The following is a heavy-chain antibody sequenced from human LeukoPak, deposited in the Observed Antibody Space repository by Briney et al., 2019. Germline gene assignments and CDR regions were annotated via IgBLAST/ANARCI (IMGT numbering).Heavy chain of an antibody. Sequence: GGSLRLSCVVSGFTISTYALHWIRQAPGKGLEWVAVISYDGNKKDYADSVKGRFTISRDNSKNTLYLQMNSLKTEDTAVYFCASGGLIVAMTGGHFDYWGQGALVTVSS. V-gene: IGHV3-30-3*01. CDR3: ASGGLIVAMTGGHFDY. J-gene: IGHJ4*02. CDR1: GFTISTYA. CDR2: ISYDGNKK. D-gene: IGHD2-21*02.